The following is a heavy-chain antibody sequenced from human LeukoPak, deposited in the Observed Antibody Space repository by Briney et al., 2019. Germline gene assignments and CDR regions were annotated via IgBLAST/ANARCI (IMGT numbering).Heavy chain of an antibody. D-gene: IGHD5-12*01. CDR1: GFSFSNYA. CDR2: ISSDGVST. V-gene: IGHV3-64D*06. Sequence: PGGSLRHSCSTSGFSFSNYAMHWVRQAPGKGLQYVSAISSDGVSTYYADSVKGRFTISRDNSKNTLYLQMSSLRAEGTAVYYCVKDKYRGYDSPFDYWGQGTLVTVSS. J-gene: IGHJ4*02. CDR3: VKDKYRGYDSPFDY.